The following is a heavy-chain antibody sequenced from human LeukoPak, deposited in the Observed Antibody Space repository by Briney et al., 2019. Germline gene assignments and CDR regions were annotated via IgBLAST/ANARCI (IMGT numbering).Heavy chain of an antibody. CDR3: VKDVGGSYAFDY. CDR1: GFTFSRYA. J-gene: IGHJ4*02. Sequence: GGSLRLSCSASGFTFSRYAMHWVRQAPGKGLEYVSGINDNGGRTHYGDSVKGRFSISRDNSKNTLHLRMSTLRAEDTALYYCVKDVGGSYAFDYWGQGILVTVAS. CDR2: INDNGGRT. D-gene: IGHD1-26*01. V-gene: IGHV3-64D*09.